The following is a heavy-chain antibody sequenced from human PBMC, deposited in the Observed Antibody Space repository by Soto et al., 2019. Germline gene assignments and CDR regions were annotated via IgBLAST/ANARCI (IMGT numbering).Heavy chain of an antibody. CDR3: AGRYGSAIDY. J-gene: IGHJ4*02. D-gene: IGHD1-26*01. Sequence: PSETLSLTCTVSGGTISSWYWSWIRQPPGKGLEWIGYIYYSGSTNCNPSLKSRVTISVDTSKNQFSLKLSSVTAADTAVYYCAGRYGSAIDYWGQGTLVIVSS. CDR1: GGTISSWY. V-gene: IGHV4-59*08. CDR2: IYYSGST.